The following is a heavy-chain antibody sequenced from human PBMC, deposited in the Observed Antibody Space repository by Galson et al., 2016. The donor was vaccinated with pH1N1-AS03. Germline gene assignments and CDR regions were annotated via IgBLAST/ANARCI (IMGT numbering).Heavy chain of an antibody. Sequence: SLRLSCAASGFTFRDYGFHWVRQALGKELEWVAVIWYDGSNKNYVDSVKGRFIVSRDNSNGTLYLQMNSLRAEDTAVYYCARDRPNYNVYLDHWGQGILVTVSS. D-gene: IGHD5-24*01. CDR2: IWYDGSNK. V-gene: IGHV3-33*01. CDR3: ARDRPNYNVYLDH. CDR1: GFTFRDYG. J-gene: IGHJ4*02.